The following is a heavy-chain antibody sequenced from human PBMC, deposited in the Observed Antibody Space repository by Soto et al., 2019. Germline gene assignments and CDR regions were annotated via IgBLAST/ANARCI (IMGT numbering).Heavy chain of an antibody. CDR1: GFTLSSYG. V-gene: IGHV3-33*01. D-gene: IGHD6-13*01. CDR3: ARDPSIAAAGGPLKWELNPLYNMDV. CDR2: IWYDGSNK. J-gene: IGHJ6*02. Sequence: GGLLRRYGSGSGFTLSSYGMHGVRQAPGKGLEWVAVIWYDGSNKYYADSVKGRFTISRDTSKKKLYLQMNSLRAEDTAVYYCARDPSIAAAGGPLKWELNPLYNMDVWGQGTTVTVSS.